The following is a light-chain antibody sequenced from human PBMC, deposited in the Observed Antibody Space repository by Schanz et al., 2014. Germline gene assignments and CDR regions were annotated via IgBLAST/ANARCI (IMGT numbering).Light chain of an antibody. Sequence: QSALTQPASVSGSPGQSITISCTGTSSDVGSYNLVSWYQQHPGKAPKLMIYEGTKRPSGVSDRFSGSKSANTASLTISGLQAEDEADYYCSSYTSSSTGVFGGGTKLTVL. J-gene: IGLJ3*02. CDR2: EGT. V-gene: IGLV2-14*02. CDR3: SSYTSSSTGV. CDR1: SSDVGSYNL.